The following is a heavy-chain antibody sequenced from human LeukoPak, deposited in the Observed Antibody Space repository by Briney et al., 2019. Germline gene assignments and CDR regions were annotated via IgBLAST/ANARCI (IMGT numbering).Heavy chain of an antibody. J-gene: IGHJ4*02. CDR2: INWNGGST. CDR3: ARGYCSGGSCWYFDY. D-gene: IGHD2-15*01. Sequence: PGGSLRLSCAASGFTFDDYGMSWVRQAPGKGLEWVSGINWNGGSTGYADSVKGRFTISRDSAKNSLYLQMNSLRAEDTALYYCARGYCSGGSCWYFDYWGQGTLVTVPS. V-gene: IGHV3-20*04. CDR1: GFTFDDYG.